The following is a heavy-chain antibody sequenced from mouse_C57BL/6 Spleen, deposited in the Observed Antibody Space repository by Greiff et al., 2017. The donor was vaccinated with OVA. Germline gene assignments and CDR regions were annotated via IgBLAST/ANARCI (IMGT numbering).Heavy chain of an antibody. CDR3: ARWLPSFAY. D-gene: IGHD2-2*01. Sequence: VQLQQSGPELVKPGASVKISCKASGYAFSSSWMNWVKQRPGKGLEWIGRIYPGDGDTNYNGKFKGKATLTADKSSSTAYMQLSSLTSEDSAVYCCARWLPSFAYWGQGTLVTVSA. V-gene: IGHV1-82*01. J-gene: IGHJ3*01. CDR1: GYAFSSSW. CDR2: IYPGDGDT.